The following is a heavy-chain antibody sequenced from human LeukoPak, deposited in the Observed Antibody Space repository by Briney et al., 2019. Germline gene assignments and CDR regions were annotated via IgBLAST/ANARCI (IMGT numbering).Heavy chain of an antibody. CDR1: GGSFSGYY. CDR2: INHSGST. CDR3: ARGSGLGSYYNGP. J-gene: IGHJ5*02. D-gene: IGHD3-10*01. Sequence: SETLSLTCAVYGGSFSGYYWSWIRQPPGKGLEWIGEINHSGSTNYHPSLESRVTMSVDTSKNQFSLKLSSVTTADTAVYYCARGSGLGSYYNGPWGQGTLVTVSS. V-gene: IGHV4-34*01.